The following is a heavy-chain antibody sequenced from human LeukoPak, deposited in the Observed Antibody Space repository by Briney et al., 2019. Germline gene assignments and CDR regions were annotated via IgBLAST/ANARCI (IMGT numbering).Heavy chain of an antibody. D-gene: IGHD1-26*01. Sequence: PSETLSLTCTVSGGSISSGSYYWSWIRQPAGKGLEWIGRIYTSGSTNYNPSLKSRVTISVDTSKNQFSLKLSSVTAADTAVYYCARGTPGHLGYWGQGTLVTVSS. CDR1: GGSISSGSYY. CDR3: ARGTPGHLGY. J-gene: IGHJ4*02. CDR2: IYTSGST. V-gene: IGHV4-61*02.